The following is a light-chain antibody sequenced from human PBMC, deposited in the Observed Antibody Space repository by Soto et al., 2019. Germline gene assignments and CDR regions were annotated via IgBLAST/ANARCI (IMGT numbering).Light chain of an antibody. J-gene: IGKJ3*01. CDR2: AAS. CDR1: QGINNY. CDR3: QKYSSVPV. Sequence: DIPMTQSPSSLSASVGDRVTITCRASQGINNYVAWYQQKPGKPPKLLIYAASTLQSGVPSRFSGSGAGTDFILTINSLQTEDVATYSCQKYSSVPVFGPGTKVDI. V-gene: IGKV1-27*01.